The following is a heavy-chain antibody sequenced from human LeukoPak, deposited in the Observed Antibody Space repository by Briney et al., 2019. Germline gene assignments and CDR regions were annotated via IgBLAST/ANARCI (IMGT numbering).Heavy chain of an antibody. Sequence: PGGSLRLSCAASGFTVSSDYMSWVRQAPGKGLEWVSVIYRDSSTYYADSVKGRFTISRDNSKNTLFLQMNSLRAEDTAVYYCARDRGAAPGVWGYFDYWGQGTLVTVSS. CDR2: IYRDSST. CDR3: ARDRGAAPGVWGYFDY. V-gene: IGHV3-66*01. D-gene: IGHD6-13*01. CDR1: GFTVSSDY. J-gene: IGHJ4*02.